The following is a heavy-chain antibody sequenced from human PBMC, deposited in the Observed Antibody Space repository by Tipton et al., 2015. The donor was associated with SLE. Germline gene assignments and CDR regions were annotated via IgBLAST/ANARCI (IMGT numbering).Heavy chain of an antibody. CDR3: ATGAGYSDSWYPACFQH. CDR2: ISTYTGNA. D-gene: IGHD6-13*01. CDR1: GYTFVSYG. V-gene: IGHV1-18*01. Sequence: QVQLVQSGAEVKKPGASVNLSCKASGYTFVSYGFSWVRQAPGQGLEWMGWISTYTGNANYAQKFQGRVTMTTDTSTNTAYMELRSLKSDDTAVYFCATGAGYSDSWYPACFQHWGQGTLVTVSS. J-gene: IGHJ1*01.